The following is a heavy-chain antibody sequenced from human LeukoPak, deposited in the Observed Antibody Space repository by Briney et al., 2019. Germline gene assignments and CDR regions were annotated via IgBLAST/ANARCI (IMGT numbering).Heavy chain of an antibody. CDR2: MHHGGST. CDR3: ARSWNFGRAVEAFGI. J-gene: IGHJ3*02. CDR1: GYSVSSGYY. V-gene: IGHV4-38-2*01. D-gene: IGHD1-7*01. Sequence: PSETLSLTCDVFGYSVSSGYYWGWIRQTPGKGLGFIVSMHHGGSTYYDPSLRSRVTTSVDTSKNRFSLKLSSVTAADTALYYCARSWNFGRAVEAFGIWGQGTMVTVSS.